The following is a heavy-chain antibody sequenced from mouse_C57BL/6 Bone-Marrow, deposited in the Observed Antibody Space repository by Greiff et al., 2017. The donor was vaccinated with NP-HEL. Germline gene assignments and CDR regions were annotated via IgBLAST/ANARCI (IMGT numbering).Heavy chain of an antibody. D-gene: IGHD1-1*01. V-gene: IGHV2-6-1*01. J-gene: IGHJ4*01. CDR2: IWSDGST. Sequence: VQLKESGPGLVAPSQSLSITCTVSGFSLTSYGVHWVRQPPGKGLEWLVVIWSDGSTTYNSALKSRLSISKDNSKSQVFLKMNSLHTDDTAMYYCARHVYGSSYDYAMDYWGQGTSVTVSS. CDR1: GFSLTSYG. CDR3: ARHVYGSSYDYAMDY.